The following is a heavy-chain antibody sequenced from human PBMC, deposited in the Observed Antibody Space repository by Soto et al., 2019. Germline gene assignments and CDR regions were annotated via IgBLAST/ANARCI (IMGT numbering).Heavy chain of an antibody. Sequence: QVHLVQSGAEVKKPGSSVKVSCRASGGTFNTYGFNWVRQAPGQGLEWMGGIIPLFGTTTYAQNFQGRVTITADQSTTTAYMEMSGLTSEDTATYYCARDSSSGTFDNWGQGALVTVSS. CDR3: ARDSSSGTFDN. J-gene: IGHJ4*02. D-gene: IGHD3-22*01. V-gene: IGHV1-69*01. CDR2: IIPLFGTT. CDR1: GGTFNTYG.